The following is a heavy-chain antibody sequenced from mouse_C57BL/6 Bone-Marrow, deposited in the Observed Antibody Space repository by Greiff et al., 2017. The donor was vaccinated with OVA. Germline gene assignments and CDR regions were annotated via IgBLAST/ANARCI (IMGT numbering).Heavy chain of an antibody. Sequence: QVQLQQPGAELVKPGASVKLSCKASGYTFTSYWMHWVKQRPGQGLEWIGMIHPNSGSTNYNEKFKSKATLTVDKSSSTAYMQLSSLTSEDSAVYACVSTTGADCFDYWGQGTTLTVSA. D-gene: IGHD1-1*01. CDR1: GYTFTSYW. J-gene: IGHJ2*01. CDR3: VSTTGADCFDY. CDR2: IHPNSGST. V-gene: IGHV1-64*01.